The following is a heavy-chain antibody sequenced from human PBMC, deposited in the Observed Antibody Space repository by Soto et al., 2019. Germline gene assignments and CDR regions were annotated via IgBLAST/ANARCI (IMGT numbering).Heavy chain of an antibody. CDR1: GGSISSSD. CDR2: IYYSGST. J-gene: IGHJ6*02. Sequence: DTLSLTCTVSGGSISSSDLIWVREPPWKGLEWIGYIYYSGSTNCNPSLKSRVTISVDTSKNQFSLKLSSVTAADTAVYYCARDNGYYDILTGYYFGMDVWGQGTTVTVSS. V-gene: IGHV4-59*01. D-gene: IGHD3-9*01. CDR3: ARDNGYYDILTGYYFGMDV.